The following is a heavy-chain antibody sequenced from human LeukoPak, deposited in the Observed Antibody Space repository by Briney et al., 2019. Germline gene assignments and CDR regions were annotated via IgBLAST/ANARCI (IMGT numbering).Heavy chain of an antibody. D-gene: IGHD3-16*01. J-gene: IGHJ4*02. Sequence: GGSLTLSCAASGFTFSNYGMHWVRQVPGKGLVWVSHINSDGRIINYADSVKGRFTISRDNAKNTLYLQMNSLRAEDTAIYSCARDGGGLDYWGLATLVTVSS. CDR1: GFTFSNYG. V-gene: IGHV3-74*01. CDR2: INSDGRII. CDR3: ARDGGGLDY.